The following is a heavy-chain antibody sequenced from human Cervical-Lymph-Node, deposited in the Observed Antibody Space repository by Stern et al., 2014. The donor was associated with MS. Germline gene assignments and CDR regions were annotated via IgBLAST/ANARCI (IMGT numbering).Heavy chain of an antibody. Sequence: VQLVESGGGVVQPGGSLRLSCAASGFTFSSYGMHWVRQAPGKGLEWVAVIWYDGSDKYYADSVKGRFTISRDNSKNTLYLQMNSLRAEDTAVYYCARDEGIGGYFDYWGQGTLVTVSS. CDR1: GFTFSSYG. D-gene: IGHD1-26*01. J-gene: IGHJ4*02. CDR2: IWYDGSDK. V-gene: IGHV3-33*01. CDR3: ARDEGIGGYFDY.